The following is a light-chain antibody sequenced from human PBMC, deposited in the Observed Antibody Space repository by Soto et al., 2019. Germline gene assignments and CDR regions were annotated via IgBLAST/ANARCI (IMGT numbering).Light chain of an antibody. V-gene: IGKV3-20*01. CDR1: QSVDSST. CDR3: QHFDDSLT. Sequence: EVVLTQCPGTLSLSPGERGTLSCRASQSVDSSTLAWYQQKPGQAPRLLISGASKRATGTPDRFSGSGSGTDFTLTISRLEPEDFAVYYCQHFDDSLTFGGGTKVEIK. J-gene: IGKJ4*01. CDR2: GAS.